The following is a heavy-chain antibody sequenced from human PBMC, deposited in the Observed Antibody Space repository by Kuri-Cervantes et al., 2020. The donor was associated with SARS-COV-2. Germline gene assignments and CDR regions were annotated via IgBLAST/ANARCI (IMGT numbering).Heavy chain of an antibody. CDR1: GFTFSSYA. CDR3: AKDHQYYYDSSGYYYFGY. Sequence: SCAASGFTFSSYAMSWVRQAPGKGLEWVSAISGSGGSTYYADSVKGRFTISRDNSKNTLYLQMNSLRAEDTAVYYCAKDHQYYYDSSGYYYFGYWGQGTLVTVSS. D-gene: IGHD3-22*01. J-gene: IGHJ4*02. CDR2: ISGSGGST. V-gene: IGHV3-23*01.